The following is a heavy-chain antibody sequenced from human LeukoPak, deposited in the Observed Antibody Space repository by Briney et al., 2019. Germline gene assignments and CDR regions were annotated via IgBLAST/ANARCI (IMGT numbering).Heavy chain of an antibody. D-gene: IGHD3-22*01. CDR3: ARAPSEIGGYYPEYFRH. CDR1: VFTFRSYW. CDR2: IKGDGNT. Sequence: GGSLRLSCAASVFTFRSYWMHWVREAPGKGLVWVSRIKGDGNTNYADSVKGRFTISRDNAKNTVSLQMNSLRAEDTGVYYCARAPSEIGGYYPEYFRHWGQGTLVTVSS. J-gene: IGHJ1*01. V-gene: IGHV3-74*01.